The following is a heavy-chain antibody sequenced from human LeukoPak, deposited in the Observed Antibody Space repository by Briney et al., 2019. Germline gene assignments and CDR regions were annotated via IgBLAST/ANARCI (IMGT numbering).Heavy chain of an antibody. CDR3: AKADRGSRTGWFDP. CDR1: GFTYSSYA. Sequence: GGSLRLSCAASGFTYSSYAMSWVRQGPGKGLEWVSAISGSGGSTYYADSVKGRFTISRDNSKNTLYLQMNSLRAEDTAVYYCAKADRGSRTGWFDPWGQGTLVTVSS. CDR2: ISGSGGST. J-gene: IGHJ5*02. V-gene: IGHV3-23*01. D-gene: IGHD3-16*01.